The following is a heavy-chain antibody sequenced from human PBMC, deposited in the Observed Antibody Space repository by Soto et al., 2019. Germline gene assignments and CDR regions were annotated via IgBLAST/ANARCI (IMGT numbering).Heavy chain of an antibody. CDR2: INTANGDT. D-gene: IGHD3-3*01. V-gene: IGHV1-3*04. Sequence: ASVKVSCKASGYTVPGYAIHWVRQAPGQRLEWMGWINTANGDTKYSQKFQGRVTITRATSATTAYMELSSLKSEDTAVYYCARGGTIRFLEWLSDFDYWGQGTLVTVSS. CDR1: GYTVPGYA. J-gene: IGHJ4*02. CDR3: ARGGTIRFLEWLSDFDY.